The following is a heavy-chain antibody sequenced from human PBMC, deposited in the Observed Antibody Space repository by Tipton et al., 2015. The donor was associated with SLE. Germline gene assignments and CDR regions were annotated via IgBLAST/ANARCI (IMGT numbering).Heavy chain of an antibody. CDR1: GGSISSSSYY. J-gene: IGHJ3*02. CDR2: INYVGNT. Sequence: TLSLTCTVSGGSISSSSYYWGWIRQPPGKGLEWIGSINYVGNTYFNPSLKSRLSMSLDTSKNHFSLRLSSVTAADTAVYYCARRLRRGGAFDIWGQGTMVTVSS. D-gene: IGHD4-17*01. CDR3: ARRLRRGGAFDI. V-gene: IGHV4-39*07.